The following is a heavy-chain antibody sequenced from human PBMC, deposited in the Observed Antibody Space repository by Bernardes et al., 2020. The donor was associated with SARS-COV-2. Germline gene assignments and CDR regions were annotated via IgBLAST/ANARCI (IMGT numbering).Heavy chain of an antibody. CDR2: VSYSGNA. J-gene: IGHJ5*02. V-gene: IGHV4-39*01. D-gene: IGHD2-15*01. CDR1: GGSISSSSYY. CDR3: ASAMTDKWYEYKWFDP. Sequence: SETLSLTCTVSGGSISSSSYYWGWIRQPPGKGLEWIGSVSYSGNAYYNPSLKSRVTISVDKSKNQFSLRLISVAAADTAVYFCASAMTDKWYEYKWFDPWGPGARVTVSS.